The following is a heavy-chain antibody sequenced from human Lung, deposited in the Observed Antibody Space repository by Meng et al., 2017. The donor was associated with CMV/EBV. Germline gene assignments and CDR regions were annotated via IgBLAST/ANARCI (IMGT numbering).Heavy chain of an antibody. D-gene: IGHD1-26*01. CDR2: IWYDGSEK. V-gene: IGHV3-33*06. CDR3: AKGAGSVGSIHFDY. Sequence: GGSLRLSFAASGFIFSSYGMHWVRQAPGKGLEWVAVIWYDGSEKYYADSVKGRFIISRDNSRNMLYLQMSSLRAEDTAVYYCAKGAGSVGSIHFDYWGQGTLVTVSS. J-gene: IGHJ4*02. CDR1: GFIFSSYG.